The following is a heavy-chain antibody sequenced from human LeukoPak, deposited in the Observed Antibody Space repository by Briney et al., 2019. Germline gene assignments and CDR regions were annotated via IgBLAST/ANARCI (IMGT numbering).Heavy chain of an antibody. V-gene: IGHV1-2*02. CDR1: GYTFTGYY. J-gene: IGHJ4*02. Sequence: ASVTVSCTASGYTFTGYYMHWVRQAPGQGLEWMGWINPNSGGTNYAQKFQGRVTMTRDTSISTAYMELSRLRSDDTAVYYCAREGDSSSWPNFDYWGQGTLVTVSS. D-gene: IGHD6-13*01. CDR3: AREGDSSSWPNFDY. CDR2: INPNSGGT.